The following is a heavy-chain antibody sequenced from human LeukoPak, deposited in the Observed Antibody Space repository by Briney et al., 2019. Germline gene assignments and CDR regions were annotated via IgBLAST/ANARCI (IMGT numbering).Heavy chain of an antibody. J-gene: IGHJ1*01. CDR2: INPNSGGT. V-gene: IGHV1-2*06. CDR1: GYTFTGCY. Sequence: ASVKVSCKASGYTFTGCYMHWVRQAPGQGLEWMGRINPNSGGTNYAQKFQGRVTMTRDTSVSTAYMELSRLRSDDTAVYYCARGRHVLRYFYWSGEYFQHWGQGTLVTVSS. D-gene: IGHD3-9*01. CDR3: ARGRHVLRYFYWSGEYFQH.